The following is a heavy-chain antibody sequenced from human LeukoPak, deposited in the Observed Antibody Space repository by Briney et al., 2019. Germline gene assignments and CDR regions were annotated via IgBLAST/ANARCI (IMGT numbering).Heavy chain of an antibody. CDR3: ARDSSGWYGWFDP. J-gene: IGHJ5*02. V-gene: IGHV1-8*03. CDR1: GYTFTSYD. D-gene: IGHD6-19*01. Sequence: ASVKVSCKASGYTFTSYDINWVRQATGQGLEWMGWMNPNSGNTGYAQKLQGRVTITRNTSISTAYMELSSLRSEDTAVYYCARDSSGWYGWFDPWGQGTLVTVSS. CDR2: MNPNSGNT.